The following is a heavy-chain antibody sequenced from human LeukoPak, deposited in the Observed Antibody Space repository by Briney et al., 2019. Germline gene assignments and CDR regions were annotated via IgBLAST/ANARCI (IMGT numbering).Heavy chain of an antibody. J-gene: IGHJ4*02. D-gene: IGHD6-19*01. CDR1: GFTFDDYA. CDR2: ISGDGGST. CDR3: AKVSSSSGWYFPFHY. V-gene: IGHV3-43*02. Sequence: GGSLRLSCAASGFTFDDYAMHWVRQAPGKGLEWVSLISGDGGSTYYADSVKGRFTISRDNSKNSLYLQMNSLRTEDTALYYCAKVSSSSGWYFPFHYWGQGTLVTVSS.